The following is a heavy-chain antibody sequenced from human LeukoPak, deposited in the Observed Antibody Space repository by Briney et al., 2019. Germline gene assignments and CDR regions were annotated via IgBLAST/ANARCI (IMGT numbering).Heavy chain of an antibody. J-gene: IGHJ4*02. Sequence: SETLSLTCAVYGGSFSGYYWSWIRQPPGKGLEWIGEINHSGSTNYNPSLKSRVTISVDTSKNQFSLKLSSVTAADTAVYYCARGPPPLRDWGQGTLVTVSS. CDR2: INHSGST. V-gene: IGHV4-34*01. CDR3: ARGPPPLRD. CDR1: GGSFSGYY.